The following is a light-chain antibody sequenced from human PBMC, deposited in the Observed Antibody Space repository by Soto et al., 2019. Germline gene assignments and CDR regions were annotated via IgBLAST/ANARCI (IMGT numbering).Light chain of an antibody. J-gene: IGKJ1*01. CDR1: QSVSSY. Sequence: TLSLSPGERATLSCRASQSVSSYLVWYQQKPGQAPRLLIYDASNRATGIPARFSGSGSGTDFTLTISSLEPEDFAVYYCQQRGNRPPWTFGQGTKVDI. CDR2: DAS. V-gene: IGKV3-11*01. CDR3: QQRGNRPPWT.